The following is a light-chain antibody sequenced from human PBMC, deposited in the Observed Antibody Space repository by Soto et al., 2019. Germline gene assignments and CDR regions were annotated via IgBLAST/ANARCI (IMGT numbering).Light chain of an antibody. J-gene: IGKJ4*01. CDR3: QRGYTPPL. Sequence: DIQMTQSPSNLSASIGDRVTITCRASQTIDNYLNWYQQKPGKAPKLLISAASRLQSGVPSRFSGVGSGTVFTLPTTPPQPEDSAKYFCQRGYTPPLFGGGTKVDIK. CDR1: QTIDNY. V-gene: IGKV1-39*01. CDR2: AAS.